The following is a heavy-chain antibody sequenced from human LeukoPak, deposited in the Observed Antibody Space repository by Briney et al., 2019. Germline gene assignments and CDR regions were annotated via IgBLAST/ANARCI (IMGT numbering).Heavy chain of an antibody. V-gene: IGHV3-30*18. CDR2: ISYDGSNK. J-gene: IGHJ4*02. CDR1: GFTFSSYG. CDR3: ANTAPIDSGSYLEGYFDY. Sequence: PGGSLRLSCAASGFTFSSYGMHWVRQAPGKGLEWVAVISYDGSNKYYADSVKGRFTISRDNSKNTLYLQMNSLRAEDTAVYYCANTAPIDSGSYLEGYFDYWGQGTLVTVSS. D-gene: IGHD1-26*01.